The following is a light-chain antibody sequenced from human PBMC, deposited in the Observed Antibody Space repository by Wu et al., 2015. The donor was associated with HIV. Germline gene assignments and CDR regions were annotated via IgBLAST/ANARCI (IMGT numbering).Light chain of an antibody. V-gene: IGKV1-9*01. CDR2: GAT. CDR3: QQLKSYPLT. CDR1: QDISSF. J-gene: IGKJ3*01. Sequence: DIQLTQSPSFLSASVGDRVTITCRASQDISSFLAWYQQQPGKAPKLLIYGATTLQSGVPSRFSGSGSGTGFTFTISSLQPEDFATYSCQQLKSYPLTFGPGTKVEIK.